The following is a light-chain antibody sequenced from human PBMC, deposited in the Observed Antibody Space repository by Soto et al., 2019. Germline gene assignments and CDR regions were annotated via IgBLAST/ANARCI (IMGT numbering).Light chain of an antibody. J-gene: IGKJ1*01. Sequence: DIQLTQSPSSLSSSVGDRLTITCRASQSIRTYLNWYQQKPGRAPTLLIYAASTLQSGVPSRFSGSGSGTDFTLTISNLQPEDFATYYCQQATSFPRTFGQGTKVDIK. V-gene: IGKV1-39*01. CDR2: AAS. CDR1: QSIRTY. CDR3: QQATSFPRT.